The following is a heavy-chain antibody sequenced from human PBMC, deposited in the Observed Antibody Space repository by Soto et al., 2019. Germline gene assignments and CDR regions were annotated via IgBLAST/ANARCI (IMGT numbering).Heavy chain of an antibody. J-gene: IGHJ6*02. V-gene: IGHV4-39*01. Sequence: SETLSLTCTVSGGSISSSSYYWGWIRQPPGKGLEWIGSIYYSGSTYYNPSLKSRVTISVDTSKNQFSLKLSSVTAADTAVYYCARPSGYFDWIGMDVWGQGTTVTVSS. CDR3: ARPSGYFDWIGMDV. CDR1: GGSISSSSYY. CDR2: IYYSGST. D-gene: IGHD3-9*01.